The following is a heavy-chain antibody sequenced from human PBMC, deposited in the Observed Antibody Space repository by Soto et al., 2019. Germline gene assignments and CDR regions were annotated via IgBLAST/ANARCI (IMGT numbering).Heavy chain of an antibody. J-gene: IGHJ6*02. CDR1: GFAVRSYA. Sequence: GGCLKLSCAAAGFAVRSYAMSWVREAPGKGLEVVRAISGSGGSTYYADSVKGRFTLSRDNSKTTLYLQTNSLRAEDTAVYYCAKDLGNPAPRSAFYYYYGMDVWGQGTTVTASS. CDR3: AKDLGNPAPRSAFYYYYGMDV. V-gene: IGHV3-23*01. CDR2: ISGSGGST.